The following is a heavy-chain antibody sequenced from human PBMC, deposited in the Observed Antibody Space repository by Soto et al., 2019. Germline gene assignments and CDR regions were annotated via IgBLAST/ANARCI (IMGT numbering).Heavy chain of an antibody. CDR2: IWYDGSNK. J-gene: IGHJ6*02. Sequence: GGSLRLSCAASGFTFSSYGMHWVRQAPGKGLEWVAVIWYDGSNKYYADSVKGRFTISRDNSKNTLYLQMNSLRAEDTAVYYCARDPVVSPGVLYYYYYGMDVWGQGTTVTVSS. D-gene: IGHD2-15*01. CDR1: GFTFSSYG. V-gene: IGHV3-33*01. CDR3: ARDPVVSPGVLYYYYYGMDV.